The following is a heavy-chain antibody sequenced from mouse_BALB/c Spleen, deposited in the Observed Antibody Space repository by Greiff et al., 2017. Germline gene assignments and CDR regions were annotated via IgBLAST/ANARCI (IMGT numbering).Heavy chain of an antibody. CDR3: NAGHGPHAMDY. Sequence: EMKLMESGAELVRSGASVKLSCTASGFNIKDYYMHWVKQRPEQGLEWIGWIDPENGDTEYAPKFQGKATMTADTSSNTAYLQLSSLTSEDTAVYYCNAGHGPHAMDYWGQGTSVTVSS. J-gene: IGHJ4*01. V-gene: IGHV14-4*02. D-gene: IGHD1-1*02. CDR1: GFNIKDYY. CDR2: IDPENGDT.